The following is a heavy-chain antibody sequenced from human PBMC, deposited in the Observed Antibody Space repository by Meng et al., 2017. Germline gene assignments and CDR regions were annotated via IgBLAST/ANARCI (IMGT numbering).Heavy chain of an antibody. CDR1: GFTFSSHW. CDR2: IKQDGSRK. D-gene: IGHD5-18*01. Sequence: ESLKISCSASGFTFSSHWMSWVRQAPGKGLGWVSNIKQDGSRKYYVDSVKGRFTISRDNAKNSLYLQMNSLRAEDTAVYYCERGGYRYGLDAFDIWGQGTMVTVSS. CDR3: ERGGYRYGLDAFDI. V-gene: IGHV3-7*01. J-gene: IGHJ3*02.